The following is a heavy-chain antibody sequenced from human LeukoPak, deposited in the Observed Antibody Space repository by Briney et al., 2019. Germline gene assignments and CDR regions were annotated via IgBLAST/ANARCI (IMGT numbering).Heavy chain of an antibody. Sequence: SGPTLVNPTQTHTLTCTLTGSSLTTSGVGVGWIRQPPGKALAWLALIYWDDDARYTESLKSRLTITKDTSKNQVVLTMTNLDPVDTGTYYCAHISRRSYYFDYWGQGTLVTVSS. J-gene: IGHJ4*02. D-gene: IGHD6-13*01. CDR2: IYWDDDA. CDR1: GSSLTTSGVG. V-gene: IGHV2-5*02. CDR3: AHISRRSYYFDY.